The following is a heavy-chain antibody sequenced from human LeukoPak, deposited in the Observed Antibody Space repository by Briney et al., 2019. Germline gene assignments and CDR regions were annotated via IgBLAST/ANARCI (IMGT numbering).Heavy chain of an antibody. D-gene: IGHD5-18*01. CDR2: ISRSGSTT. J-gene: IGHJ4*02. CDR1: GFAFSDYN. Sequence: SLRLSCAASGFAFSDYNMSWVRQAPGEGLGRVSGISRSGSTTYYAASVKGRFTISRDNAKNSLYLQINSLRAEDTAVYYCARYTVLVSGTFDYWGQGTLVTVSS. CDR3: ARYTVLVSGTFDY. V-gene: IGHV3-11*01.